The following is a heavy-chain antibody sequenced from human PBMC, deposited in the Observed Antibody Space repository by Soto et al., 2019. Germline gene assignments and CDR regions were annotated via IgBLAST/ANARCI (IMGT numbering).Heavy chain of an antibody. CDR3: AREFSTVTTYGMDG. V-gene: IGHV4-34*01. CDR2: INHSGST. D-gene: IGHD4-17*01. J-gene: IGHJ6*01. CDR1: GGSFSGYY. Sequence: SETLSLTCAVYGGSFSGYYWSWIRQPPWKGLEWIGEINHSGSTNYNPSLKSRVTISVDTSKNQFSLKLSSVTAADTAVYYCAREFSTVTTYGMDGWGQGTTVTVAS.